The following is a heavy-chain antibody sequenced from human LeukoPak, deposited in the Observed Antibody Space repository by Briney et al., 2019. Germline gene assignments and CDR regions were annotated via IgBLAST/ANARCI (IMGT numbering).Heavy chain of an antibody. V-gene: IGHV3-23*01. D-gene: IGHD1-26*01. CDR2: ISGGGASR. J-gene: IGHJ4*02. CDR3: TKRSGVYSDNSGFFDY. CDR1: GFTFSNYA. Sequence: AGGSLRLSCAASGFTFSNYAMNWVRQAPGKGLEWVSGISGGGASRDYADSVKGRFTISRDNSKNTVLLQMDSLRAEDTAIYYCTKRSGVYSDNSGFFDYWGQGSLVTVSS.